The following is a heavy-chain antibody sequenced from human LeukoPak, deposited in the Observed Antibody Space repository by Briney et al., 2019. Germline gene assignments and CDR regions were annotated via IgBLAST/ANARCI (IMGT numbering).Heavy chain of an antibody. J-gene: IGHJ4*02. CDR3: AKDGEVRYYYDSSGYYSDY. D-gene: IGHD3-22*01. V-gene: IGHV3-23*01. Sequence: GGSLRLSCAASGFTFSSYAMSWVRQAPGKGLEWVSAISGSGGSTYYADSVKGRFTISRDNSKNTLYLQMNSLKTEDTAVFYCAKDGEVRYYYDSSGYYSDYWGQGTLVTVSS. CDR2: ISGSGGST. CDR1: GFTFSSYA.